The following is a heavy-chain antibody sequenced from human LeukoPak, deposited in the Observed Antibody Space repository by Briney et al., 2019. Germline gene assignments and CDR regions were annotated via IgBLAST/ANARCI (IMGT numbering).Heavy chain of an antibody. V-gene: IGHV3-20*04. CDR3: ARANYPSYYYYIDV. CDR1: GFTLDNYG. CDR2: INWNGRST. D-gene: IGHD1-7*01. Sequence: PGGSLRLSCTASGFTLDNYGMSWVRQAPGKGLEWVSGINWNGRSTNYADSVKGRFAISRDNAKNSLYLQMNSLRAEDTAFYYCARANYPSYYYYIDVWGKGTTVTVSS. J-gene: IGHJ6*03.